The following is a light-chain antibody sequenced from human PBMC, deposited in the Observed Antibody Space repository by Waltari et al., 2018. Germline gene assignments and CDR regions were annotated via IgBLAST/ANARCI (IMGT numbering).Light chain of an antibody. Sequence: QSALTQPASVSGSPGQSITISCTGTSSVVGRHTLVSCYQQHPGKAPKVIIYEVTERPSGVSNRFSGSKSGNTASLTISGLQADDEADYYCCSYAGSDTVVLGGGTKLTVL. CDR2: EVT. J-gene: IGLJ2*01. CDR1: SSVVGRHTL. V-gene: IGLV2-23*02. CDR3: CSYAGSDTVV.